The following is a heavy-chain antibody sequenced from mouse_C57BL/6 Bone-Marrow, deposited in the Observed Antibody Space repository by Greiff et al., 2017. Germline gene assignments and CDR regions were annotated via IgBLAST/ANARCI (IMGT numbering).Heavy chain of an antibody. V-gene: IGHV1-9*01. CDR1: GYTFTGYW. Sequence: QVHVKQSGAELMKPGASVKLSCKATGYTFTGYWIEWVKPRPGHGLEWIGEILPGSGCTNDNEKFKGKATFTSDTSSNTAYMQLSRLTTEDSSIEYCARGDVGYGSWPSYFAYWGQGTTLTVSS. CDR2: ILPGSGCT. CDR3: ARGDVGYGSWPSYFAY. J-gene: IGHJ2*01. D-gene: IGHD1-1*01.